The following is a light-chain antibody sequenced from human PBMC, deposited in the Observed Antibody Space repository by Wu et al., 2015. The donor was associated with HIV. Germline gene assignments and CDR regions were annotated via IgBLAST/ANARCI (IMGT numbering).Light chain of an antibody. J-gene: IGKJ1*01. Sequence: DIVLTQSPGTLSLSPGERATLSCRANQSVNSRYLAWYQQKPGQAPRLLIFGASSRATGIPDRFSGSGSGTDFTLTISRLEPEDFAVYYCQQYGSSPGTFGQGTKVEIK. V-gene: IGKV3-20*01. CDR2: GAS. CDR1: QSVNSRY. CDR3: QQYGSSPGT.